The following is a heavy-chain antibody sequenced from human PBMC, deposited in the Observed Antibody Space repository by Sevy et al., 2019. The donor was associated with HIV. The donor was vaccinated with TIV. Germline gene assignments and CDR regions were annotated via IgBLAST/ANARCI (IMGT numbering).Heavy chain of an antibody. CDR2: INGDNGNT. Sequence: ASVKVSCKASGYTFTNYAIHWVRQAPGQRLEWMGWINGDNGNTQFSKKFQGRVTITRDTSASTAYMQLSSLRSEDTGVYYCSRDGATAWFFFHGMDVWGQGTTVTVSS. CDR3: SRDGATAWFFFHGMDV. D-gene: IGHD5-18*01. V-gene: IGHV1-3*01. CDR1: GYTFTNYA. J-gene: IGHJ6*02.